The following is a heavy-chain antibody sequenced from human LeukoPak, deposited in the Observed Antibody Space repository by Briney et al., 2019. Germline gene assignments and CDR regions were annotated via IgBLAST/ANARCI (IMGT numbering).Heavy chain of an antibody. CDR1: GGSISSGGYY. D-gene: IGHD2-2*01. CDR2: IYYSGST. CDR3: ARDGDYCSSTSCYRSSWFDP. V-gene: IGHV4-31*03. Sequence: SETLSLTCTVSGGSISSGGYYWSWIRQHPGKGLEWIGYIYYSGSTYYNPSLKSRVTISVDTSKNQFSLKLSSVTAADTAVYYCARDGDYCSSTSCYRSSWFDPWGQGTLVTVSS. J-gene: IGHJ5*02.